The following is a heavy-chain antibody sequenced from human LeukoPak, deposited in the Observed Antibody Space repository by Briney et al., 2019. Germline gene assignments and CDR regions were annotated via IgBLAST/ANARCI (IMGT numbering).Heavy chain of an antibody. J-gene: IGHJ4*02. CDR2: VNQGGNAQ. Sequence: PGGSLRLSCAASGFTFSSYAMTWVRQAPGKGLEWVGNVNQGGNAQYYVDSVRGRFTISRDNAKNSLQLQMNSLRAEDTALYYCARDGFATGSQDYWGQGTLVTVSS. V-gene: IGHV3-7*01. D-gene: IGHD3-10*01. CDR3: ARDGFATGSQDY. CDR1: GFTFSSYA.